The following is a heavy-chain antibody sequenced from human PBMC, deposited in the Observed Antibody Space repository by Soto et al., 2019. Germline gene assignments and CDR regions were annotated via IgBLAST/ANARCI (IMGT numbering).Heavy chain of an antibody. CDR3: ARVSITIFGVVIPPSFDY. CDR2: ISGYKGNT. Sequence: SVKVSCKASGLSFTGYGFTWVRQAPGQGLEWMGWISGYKGNTNYSQKFQGRVTMTTDTSTSTAYMELRSLSSDATAIYYCARVSITIFGVVIPPSFDYWGQGTLVTVSS. D-gene: IGHD3-3*01. V-gene: IGHV1-18*01. J-gene: IGHJ4*02. CDR1: GLSFTGYG.